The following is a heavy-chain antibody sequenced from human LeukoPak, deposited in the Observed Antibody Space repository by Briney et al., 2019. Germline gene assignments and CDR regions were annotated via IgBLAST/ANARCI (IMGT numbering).Heavy chain of an antibody. CDR1: GGSISSYY. J-gene: IGHJ2*01. Sequence: PSETLSLTCTVSGGSISSYYWSWIRQPAGKGLEWIGRIYTSGSTNYNPSLKSRVTMSVDTSKNQFSLKLSSVTAADTAVYYCARCSYSSGCYSYFDLWGRGTLVTVSS. CDR2: IYTSGST. V-gene: IGHV4-4*07. D-gene: IGHD6-19*01. CDR3: ARCSYSSGCYSYFDL.